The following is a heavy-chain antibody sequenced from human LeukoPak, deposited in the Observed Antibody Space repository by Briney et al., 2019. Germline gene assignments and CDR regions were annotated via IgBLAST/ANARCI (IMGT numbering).Heavy chain of an antibody. V-gene: IGHV5-51*01. CDR1: GYSFTSYW. D-gene: IGHD3-3*01. J-gene: IGHJ6*03. CDR3: ARLFPPAETYYDFWSGYYRGSYYYYMDV. Sequence: GESLKISCKGSGYSFTSYWIGWVRQMPGKGLEWMGVIYPGDSDTRYSPSFQGQVTISADKSISTAYLQWNSLKASDTAMYYCARLFPPAETYYDFWSGYYRGSYYYYMDVWGKGTTVTVSS. CDR2: IYPGDSDT.